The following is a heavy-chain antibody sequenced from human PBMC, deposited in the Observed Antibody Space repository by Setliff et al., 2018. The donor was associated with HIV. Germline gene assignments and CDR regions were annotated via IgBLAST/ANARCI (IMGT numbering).Heavy chain of an antibody. Sequence: ASVKVSCKASGYNFTSHDINWVRQAPGQGLEWMGWMNPKSGNTGYARKFQGRVTMTRKTSISTAYMELRSLRSDDTAVYYCVRGHCNSDKCWYTWFDPWGQGTLVTVSS. CDR2: MNPKSGNT. D-gene: IGHD2-2*01. V-gene: IGHV1-8*01. CDR3: VRGHCNSDKCWYTWFDP. J-gene: IGHJ5*02. CDR1: GYNFTSHD.